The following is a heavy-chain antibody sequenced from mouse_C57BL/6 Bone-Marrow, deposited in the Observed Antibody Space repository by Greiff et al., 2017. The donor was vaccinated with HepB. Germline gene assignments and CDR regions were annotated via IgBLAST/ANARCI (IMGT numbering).Heavy chain of an antibody. CDR3: ARGGGIGIVTYYFDY. CDR1: GYTFTSYW. Sequence: QVQLQQPGAELVKPGASVKLSCKASGYTFTSYWMHWVKQRPGQGLEWIGMIHPNSGSTNYNEKFKSKATLTVDKSSSTAYMQLSSLTSEDSAVYYCARGGGIGIVTYYFDYWGQGTTLTVSS. J-gene: IGHJ2*01. D-gene: IGHD2-5*01. V-gene: IGHV1-64*01. CDR2: IHPNSGST.